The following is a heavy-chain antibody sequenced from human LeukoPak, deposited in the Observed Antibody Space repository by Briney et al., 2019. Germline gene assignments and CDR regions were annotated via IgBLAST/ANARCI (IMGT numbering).Heavy chain of an antibody. J-gene: IGHJ5*02. V-gene: IGHV4-34*01. CDR1: GGSFSGYY. CDR2: INHSGST. Sequence: SETLSLTCAVYGGSFSGYYWSWIRQPPGKGLEWIGEINHSGSTNYNPSLKSRVTISVDTSKNQFSLKLSSVTAADTAVYYCARHYVDTAMLSGFDPWGQGTLVTVSS. D-gene: IGHD5-18*01. CDR3: ARHYVDTAMLSGFDP.